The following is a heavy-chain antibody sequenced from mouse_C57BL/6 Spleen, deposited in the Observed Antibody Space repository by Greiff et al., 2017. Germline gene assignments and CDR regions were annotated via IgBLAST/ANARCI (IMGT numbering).Heavy chain of an antibody. CDR1: GYSITSGYY. CDR2: ISYDGSN. J-gene: IGHJ4*01. V-gene: IGHV3-6*01. Sequence: DVQLQESGPGLVKPSQSLSLTCSVTGYSITSGYYWNWIRQFPGNKLEWMGYISYDGSNNYNPSLKNRFSITRDTSKNQSFLKLNSVTTEDTATYYCARGSYYGSSYYAMDYWGQGTSVTVSS. D-gene: IGHD1-1*01. CDR3: ARGSYYGSSYYAMDY.